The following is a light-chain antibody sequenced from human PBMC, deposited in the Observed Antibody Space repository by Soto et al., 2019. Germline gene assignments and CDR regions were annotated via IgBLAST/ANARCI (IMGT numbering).Light chain of an antibody. J-gene: IGLJ1*01. V-gene: IGLV2-14*01. CDR2: EVS. CDR1: SSDVGGYNY. Sequence: QSALTQPASVSGSPGQSITISCTGTSSDVGGYNYVSWYQHHPGKAPKLMIYEVSNRPSGVSYRFSGSKSDNTASLTISGLQAEDEGDYYCCSYAGSYIFVFGTGTKVTVL. CDR3: CSYAGSYIFV.